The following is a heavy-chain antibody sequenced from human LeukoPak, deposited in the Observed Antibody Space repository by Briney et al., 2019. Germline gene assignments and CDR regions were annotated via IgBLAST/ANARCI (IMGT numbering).Heavy chain of an antibody. D-gene: IGHD5-12*01. CDR3: ARDILATTASLDY. CDR2: ISYDGSNK. Sequence: WGSLRLSCAASGFTFSSYAMHWVRQAPGKGLEWVAVISYDGSNKYYADSVKGRFTISRDNSKNTLYLQMNSPRPEDTAVYFCARDILATTASLDYWGQGTLVTVSS. J-gene: IGHJ4*02. V-gene: IGHV3-30-3*01. CDR1: GFTFSSYA.